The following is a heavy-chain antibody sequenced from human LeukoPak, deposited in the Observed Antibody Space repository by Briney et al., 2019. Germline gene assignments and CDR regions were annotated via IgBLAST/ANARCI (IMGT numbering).Heavy chain of an antibody. CDR3: ARDWANYYYYGMDV. J-gene: IGHJ6*02. D-gene: IGHD3-16*01. CDR2: ISSSSSTI. Sequence: GGSLRLSCAASGFTFSTYSMNCVRQAPGKGLEWVSYISSSSSTIYYADSVKGRFTISRDNAKNSLYLQMNSLRDEDTAVYYCARDWANYYYYGMDVWGQGTTVTVSS. V-gene: IGHV3-48*02. CDR1: GFTFSTYS.